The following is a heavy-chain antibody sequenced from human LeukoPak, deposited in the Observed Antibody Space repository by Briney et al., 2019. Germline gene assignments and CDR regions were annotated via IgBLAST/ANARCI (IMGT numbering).Heavy chain of an antibody. CDR2: IIPIFGTA. J-gene: IGHJ4*02. V-gene: IGHV1-69*05. D-gene: IGHD1-1*01. CDR1: GGTFSSYA. CDR3: ARVAENWNPWGYYFDY. Sequence: SVKVSCKASGGTFSSYAISWVRQAPGQGLEWMGRIIPIFGTANYAQKFQGRVTITTDESTSTAYMELSSLRSEDTAVYYCARVAENWNPWGYYFDYWGQGTLVTVSS.